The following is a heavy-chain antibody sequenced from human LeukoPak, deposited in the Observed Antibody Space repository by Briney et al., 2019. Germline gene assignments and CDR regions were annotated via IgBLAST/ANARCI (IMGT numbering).Heavy chain of an antibody. J-gene: IGHJ1*01. D-gene: IGHD3-16*01. CDR3: ASHGGQH. V-gene: IGHV4-39*01. CDR2: IYYSGST. CDR1: GGSISSSSYY. Sequence: TSETLSLTCTVSGGSISSSSYYWGWIRQPPGKGLEWIGSIYYSGSTYCNPSLKSRVTISVDTSKNQFSLKLSSVTAAGTAVYYCASHGGQHWGQGTLVTVSS.